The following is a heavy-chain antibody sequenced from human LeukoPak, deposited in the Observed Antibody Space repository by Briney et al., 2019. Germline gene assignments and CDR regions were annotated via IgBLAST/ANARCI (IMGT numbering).Heavy chain of an antibody. CDR3: ARGTIGGNAASAY. CDR1: GFTFSTYE. D-gene: IGHD4-23*01. V-gene: IGHV3-21*06. CDR2: IGTGGYS. Sequence: PGGSLRLSCAASGFTFSTYERNWLPQAPGKGREGVSSIGTGGYSYSAVSVEGRFTISRDNAKSTLYLQMDSLTVEDTALYYCARGTIGGNAASAYWGQGTLVTVSS. J-gene: IGHJ4*02.